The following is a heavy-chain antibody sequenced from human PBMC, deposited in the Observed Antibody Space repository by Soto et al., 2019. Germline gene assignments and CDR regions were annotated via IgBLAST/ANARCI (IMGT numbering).Heavy chain of an antibody. D-gene: IGHD3-3*01. J-gene: IGHJ4*02. V-gene: IGHV3-7*05. CDR3: ARVRFRTSHYYFDY. Sequence: EVQLVESVGGLVQPGGSLRLSCAASGFTFSSYWMSWVRQAPGKGLEWVANIKQDGSEKYYVDSVKGRFTISRDNAKNSLYLQMNSLRAEDTAVYYCARVRFRTSHYYFDYWGQGTLVTVSS. CDR2: IKQDGSEK. CDR1: GFTFSSYW.